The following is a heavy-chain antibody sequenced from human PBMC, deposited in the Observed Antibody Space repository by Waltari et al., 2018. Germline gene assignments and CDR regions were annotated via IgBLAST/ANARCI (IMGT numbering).Heavy chain of an antibody. CDR1: GGSLRGYY. CDR2: INHSPNS. J-gene: IGHJ6*02. Sequence: QVHLQQWGAGLLRPSETLSLICAVYGGSLRGYYWGWIRQPPGKGLEWIGEINHSPNSNYNPSLRSRVNMSIDTAQNQFSLQRTSVTAADTGVYYCVRLEDCTGPGGNCYSGAPFAVDVWGQGTTVTVPS. V-gene: IGHV4-34*01. D-gene: IGHD2-8*02. CDR3: VRLEDCTGPGGNCYSGAPFAVDV.